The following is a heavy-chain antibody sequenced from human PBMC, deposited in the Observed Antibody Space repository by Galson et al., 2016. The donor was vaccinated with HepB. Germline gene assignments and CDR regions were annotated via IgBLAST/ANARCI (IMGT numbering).Heavy chain of an antibody. CDR1: GGSISSSSYY. CDR3: ARNERRWLHSPYYFDS. Sequence: ETLSLTCTVSGGSISSSSYYWDWIRQPPGRGLEWIGSIYYRGSTYYNPSLKSRVNISVDTSKNQFSLKLSSVTAADTAVYYCARNERRWLHSPYYFDSWGQGTLVTVSS. V-gene: IGHV4-39*01. CDR2: IYYRGST. D-gene: IGHD5-24*01. J-gene: IGHJ4*02.